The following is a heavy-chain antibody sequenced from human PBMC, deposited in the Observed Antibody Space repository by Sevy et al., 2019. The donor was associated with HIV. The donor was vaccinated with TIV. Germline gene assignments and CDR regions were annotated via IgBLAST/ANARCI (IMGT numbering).Heavy chain of an antibody. V-gene: IGHV3-9*01. J-gene: IGHJ6*02. CDR1: GFTFDDYA. D-gene: IGHD3-22*01. CDR3: AKDTAPHYYDSSGQYYYYYGMDV. CDR2: ISCNSGSI. Sequence: GGSLRLSCAASGFTFDDYAMHWVRQAPGKGLKWVSGISCNSGSIGYADSVKGRFTISRDNAKNSLYLQMNSLRAEDTALYYCAKDTAPHYYDSSGQYYYYYGMDVWGQRTTVTVSS.